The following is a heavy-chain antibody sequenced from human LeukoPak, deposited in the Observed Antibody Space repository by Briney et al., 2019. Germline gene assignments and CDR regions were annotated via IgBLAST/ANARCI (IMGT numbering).Heavy chain of an antibody. CDR2: IYYSGST. CDR1: GGSISSYY. D-gene: IGHD6-13*01. J-gene: IGHJ4*02. V-gene: IGHV4-59*08. CDR3: ARHADIIAAAPFDY. Sequence: PSETLSLTCTVSGGSISSYYRSWIRQPPGKGLEWIGYIYYSGSTNYNPSLKSRVTISVDTSKNQFSLKLSSVTAADTAVYYCARHADIIAAAPFDYWGQGTLVTVSS.